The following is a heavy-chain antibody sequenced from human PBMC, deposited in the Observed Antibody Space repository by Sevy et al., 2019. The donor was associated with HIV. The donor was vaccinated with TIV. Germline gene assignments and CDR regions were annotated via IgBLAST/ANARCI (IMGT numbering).Heavy chain of an antibody. CDR1: GFSVSDTY. J-gene: IGHJ3*02. CDR2: IYSGDKT. CDR3: ARLNVYYYDDDGYYTTGNAFDI. V-gene: IGHV3-53*01. Sequence: GGSLRLSCAASGFSVSDTYMSWVRQAPGKGLEWVSLIYSGDKTYHADSVKGRFTISRDSSKNTIYLQLNRLRTEDTAVYYCARLNVYYYDDDGYYTTGNAFDIWGQGTMVTVSS. D-gene: IGHD3-22*01.